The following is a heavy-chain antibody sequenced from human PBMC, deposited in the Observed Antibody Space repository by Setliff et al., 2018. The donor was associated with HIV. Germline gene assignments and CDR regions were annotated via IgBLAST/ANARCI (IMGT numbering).Heavy chain of an antibody. CDR3: ARQAKTFSYDILTGYYRFFDT. CDR1: GASIGSSNYY. D-gene: IGHD3-9*01. Sequence: SETLSLTCTVSGASIGSSNYYWAWIRQSPGKGLEWIGNIHYSDVTYYSPSLKSRVSISVDTSKNQFSLKVSSVTAADTAVYYCARQAKTFSYDILTGYYRFFDTWGQGLLVTVSS. V-gene: IGHV4-39*01. CDR2: IHYSDVT. J-gene: IGHJ4*02.